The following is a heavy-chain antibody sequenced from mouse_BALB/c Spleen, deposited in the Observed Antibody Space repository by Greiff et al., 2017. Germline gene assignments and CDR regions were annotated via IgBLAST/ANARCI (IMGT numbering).Heavy chain of an antibody. V-gene: IGHV5-17*02. J-gene: IGHJ4*01. CDR1: GFTFSSFG. CDR3: ARKYDAAMDD. D-gene: IGHD2-12*01. CDR2: ISSGSSTI. Sequence: EVMLVESGGGLVQPGGSRKLSCAASGFTFSSFGMHWVRQAPEKGLEWVAYISSGSSTIYYADTVKGRFTISRDNPKNTLFLQMTSLRSEDTAMYYCARKYDAAMDDWGQGTSVTVSS.